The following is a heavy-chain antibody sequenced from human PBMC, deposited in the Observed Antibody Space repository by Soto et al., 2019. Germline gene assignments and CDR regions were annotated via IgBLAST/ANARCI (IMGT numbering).Heavy chain of an antibody. D-gene: IGHD3-3*01. J-gene: IGHJ4*02. V-gene: IGHV1-18*01. Sequence: QVQLVQSVAEVKKPGASVKVSCKASGYTFTSHGISWVRQAPGQGLEWMGWINVYNPNTNYAQKFQGRVTMPTDTSPSTAYMELRSLRSDYTAVYYCARRFGGYFDYWGQGTLVTVSS. CDR2: INVYNPNT. CDR3: ARRFGGYFDY. CDR1: GYTFTSHG.